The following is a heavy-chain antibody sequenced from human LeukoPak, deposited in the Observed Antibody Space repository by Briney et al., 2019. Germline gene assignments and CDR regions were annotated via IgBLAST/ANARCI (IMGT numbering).Heavy chain of an antibody. Sequence: PGGSLRLSCAASGFTVSSNYMSWVGQAPGKGLEWVSIIYSGGSTYYADSVKGRFTISRDNSKNTLYLQMNSLRAEDTAVYYCAREDRYSSGWYYFDYWGQGTLVTVSS. CDR3: AREDRYSSGWYYFDY. V-gene: IGHV3-66*01. D-gene: IGHD6-19*01. CDR1: GFTVSSNY. CDR2: IYSGGST. J-gene: IGHJ4*02.